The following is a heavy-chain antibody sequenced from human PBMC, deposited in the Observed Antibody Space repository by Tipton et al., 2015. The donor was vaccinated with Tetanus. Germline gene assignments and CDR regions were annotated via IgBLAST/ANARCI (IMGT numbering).Heavy chain of an antibody. D-gene: IGHD1-26*01. J-gene: IGHJ4*02. V-gene: IGHV3-33*01. Sequence: SGFSFSSYGMHWVRQAPGKGLEWVSVIWYDGSDRYYADSVKGRFTISRDNSKNMLYLQMNSLKTEDTAVYYCTTSGIVGSGYRVDYWGRGTLVVVSS. CDR2: IWYDGSDR. CDR3: TTSGIVGSGYRVDY. CDR1: GFSFSSYG.